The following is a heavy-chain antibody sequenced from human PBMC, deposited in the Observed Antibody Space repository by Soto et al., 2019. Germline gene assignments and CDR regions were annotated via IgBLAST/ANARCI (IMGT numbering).Heavy chain of an antibody. CDR1: GGTFSSYA. Sequence: QVQLVQSGAEVKKPGSSVKVSCKASGGTFSSYAISWVRQAPGQGLEWMGGIIPIFGTANYAQKFQGRVTITADKSTSTAYMELISLRSEDTAVYYCARDPGVGELLSRTPVGPLGQGTLVTGSS. D-gene: IGHD3-10*01. J-gene: IGHJ5*02. V-gene: IGHV1-69*06. CDR2: IIPIFGTA. CDR3: ARDPGVGELLSRTPVGP.